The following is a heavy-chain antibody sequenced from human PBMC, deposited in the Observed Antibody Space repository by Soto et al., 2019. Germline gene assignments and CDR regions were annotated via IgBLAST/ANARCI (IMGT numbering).Heavy chain of an antibody. Sequence: GGSLRLSCAASGFMFSGFYMAWIRQAPGKGLEWVSKMSGSGGDISYSDSVKGRFTISRDNAKNSLYLQMNSLRAEDTAVYYCARDYSNSGFDYWGQGTLVTVSS. V-gene: IGHV3-11*01. CDR3: ARDYSNSGFDY. CDR1: GFMFSGFY. J-gene: IGHJ4*01. CDR2: MSGSGGDI. D-gene: IGHD4-4*01.